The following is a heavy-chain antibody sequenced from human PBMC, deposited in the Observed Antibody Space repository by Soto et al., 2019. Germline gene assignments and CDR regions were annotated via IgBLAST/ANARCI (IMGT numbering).Heavy chain of an antibody. CDR2: ISYDGSNK. J-gene: IGHJ6*02. D-gene: IGHD5-12*01. Sequence: QVQLVESGGGVVQPGRSLRLSCVASGFTFSSHAMHWVRQAPGKGLEWVILISYDGSNKYYADSVKGRFTISRDNSKNTLYLQMNSLRAEDTAVYYCARDRLGGYTYSVDVWGQGTTVTVSS. CDR3: ARDRLGGYTYSVDV. V-gene: IGHV3-30-3*01. CDR1: GFTFSSHA.